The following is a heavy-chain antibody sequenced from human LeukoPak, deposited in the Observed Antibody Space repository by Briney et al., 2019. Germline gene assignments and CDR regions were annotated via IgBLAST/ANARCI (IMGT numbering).Heavy chain of an antibody. J-gene: IGHJ4*02. Sequence: GASVKVSCKASGYTFTGYYMQWVRQAPGQGLEWMGWINPNSGGTNYAQKFQGRVTMTRDTSISTAYMELSRLRSDDTAVYYCARASAYIVVVDTFFDYWGQGTLVTVSS. V-gene: IGHV1-2*02. CDR3: ARASAYIVVVDTFFDY. CDR2: INPNSGGT. CDR1: GYTFTGYY. D-gene: IGHD2-15*01.